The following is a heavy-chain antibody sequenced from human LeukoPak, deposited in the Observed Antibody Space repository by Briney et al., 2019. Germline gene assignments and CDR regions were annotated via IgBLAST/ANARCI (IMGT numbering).Heavy chain of an antibody. D-gene: IGHD5-12*01. CDR3: VRDGGVSGYDLLDY. V-gene: IGHV3-7*01. CDR1: GFTFSYYD. Sequence: PGRSLRLSCAASGFTFSYYDMHWVRQAPGKGLEWVAHINQDGSEEHYMDSVKARFIISRDNAKNSLSLQMDSLRAEDTAVYYCVRDGGVSGYDLLDYWGQGTLVTVSS. J-gene: IGHJ4*02. CDR2: INQDGSEE.